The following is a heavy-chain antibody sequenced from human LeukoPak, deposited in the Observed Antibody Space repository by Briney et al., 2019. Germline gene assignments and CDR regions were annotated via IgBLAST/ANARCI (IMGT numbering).Heavy chain of an antibody. D-gene: IGHD2-2*01. Sequence: ASVKVSCKTSGYTFPTYYIHWVRQAPGQGLEWMGIINPNNGSTNYAQKFQGRVTVTRDTSISTAYMELSRLRSDDTAVYYCARAAVVVPAAKNWFDPWGQGTLVTVSS. CDR3: ARAAVVVPAAKNWFDP. CDR1: GYTFPTYY. J-gene: IGHJ5*02. V-gene: IGHV1-46*01. CDR2: INPNNGST.